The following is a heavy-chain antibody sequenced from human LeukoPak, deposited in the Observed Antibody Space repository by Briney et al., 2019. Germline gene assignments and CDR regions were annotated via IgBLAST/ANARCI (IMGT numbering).Heavy chain of an antibody. Sequence: PGGSLRLSCAASGFTFSSYAMSWVRQAPGKGLEWVSAISGSGGSTYYADSVKGRFTISRDNSKNTLYLQMNSLRAEDTAVYYCAKKPRWTEYYYDSSGYYDYWGQGTLVTVSS. J-gene: IGHJ4*02. CDR2: ISGSGGST. V-gene: IGHV3-23*01. CDR3: AKKPRWTEYYYDSSGYYDY. CDR1: GFTFSSYA. D-gene: IGHD3-22*01.